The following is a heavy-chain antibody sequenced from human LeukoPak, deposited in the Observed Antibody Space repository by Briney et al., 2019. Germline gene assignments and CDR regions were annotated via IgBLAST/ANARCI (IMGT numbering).Heavy chain of an antibody. D-gene: IGHD3-22*01. CDR1: GYTLTELS. CDR2: FDPEDGET. J-gene: IGHJ4*02. CDR3: ATARGPYDSSGYYAF. V-gene: IGHV1-24*01. Sequence: ASVKVSCXVSGYTLTELSMHWVRQAPGKGREWMGGFDPEDGETIYAQKFQDRVTMTEDTSTDTAYMELSSLRSVDTAVYYCATARGPYDSSGYYAFWGQGTLVTVSS.